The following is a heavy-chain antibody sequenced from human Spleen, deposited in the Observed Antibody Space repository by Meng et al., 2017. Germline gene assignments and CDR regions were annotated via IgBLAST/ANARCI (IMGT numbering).Heavy chain of an antibody. J-gene: IGHJ1*01. D-gene: IGHD6-19*01. Sequence: ASVKVSCKASGYTFTGYYMHWVRQAPGQGLEWMGRINPNSGGTNYAQKFQGRVTMTRDTSITTAYLELSRLRSDDTAEYYCARLRDSRGWPDHFQHWGQGTLVTVSS. V-gene: IGHV1-2*06. CDR3: ARLRDSRGWPDHFQH. CDR1: GYTFTGYY. CDR2: INPNSGGT.